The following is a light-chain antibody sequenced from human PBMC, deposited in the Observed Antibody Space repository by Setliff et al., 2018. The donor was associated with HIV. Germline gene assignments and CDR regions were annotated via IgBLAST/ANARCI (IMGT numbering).Light chain of an antibody. CDR2: EVN. V-gene: IGLV2-23*02. Sequence: SALTQPASVSGAPGQSLTISCTGTSNNLGNYDLVSWYQQHPVEAPKLIIYEVNKRPSGVSSRFSGSKSGNTAALTISGLQADDEADYYCCSFATNNTKVFGSGTKVTVL. J-gene: IGLJ1*01. CDR3: CSFATNNTKV. CDR1: SNNLGNYDL.